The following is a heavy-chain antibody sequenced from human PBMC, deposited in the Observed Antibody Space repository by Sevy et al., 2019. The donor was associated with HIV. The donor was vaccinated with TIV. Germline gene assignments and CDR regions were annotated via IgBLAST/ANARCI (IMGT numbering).Heavy chain of an antibody. CDR3: ARDKNTVAAMDYYYYSGMDT. V-gene: IGHV3-9*01. J-gene: IGHJ6*02. D-gene: IGHD5-12*01. CDR2: INWISSSI. Sequence: GGSLRLSCAASGFPLHDYTMHWVRQAPGKGLEWVSSINWISSSIDYAASVKGRFTMSRDNAKNSLYLQMNSLRIEDTALYFCARDKNTVAAMDYYYYSGMDTWGQGTTVTVSS. CDR1: GFPLHDYT.